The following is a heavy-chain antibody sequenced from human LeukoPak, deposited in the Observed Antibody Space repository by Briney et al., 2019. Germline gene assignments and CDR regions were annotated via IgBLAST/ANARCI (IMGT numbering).Heavy chain of an antibody. CDR2: ISGSGGST. D-gene: IGHD3-22*01. Sequence: PGGSLRLSCAASGFTFSSYAMSWVRQAPGKGLEWVSAISGSGGSTYYADSVKGRFTISRDNAKNSLYLQMNSLRAEDTAVYYCARALQSYYYDSSGYSHAFDIWGQGTMVTVSS. J-gene: IGHJ3*02. V-gene: IGHV3-23*01. CDR3: ARALQSYYYDSSGYSHAFDI. CDR1: GFTFSSYA.